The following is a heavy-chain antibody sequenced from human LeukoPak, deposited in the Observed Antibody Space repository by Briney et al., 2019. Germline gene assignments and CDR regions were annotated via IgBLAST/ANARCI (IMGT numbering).Heavy chain of an antibody. CDR2: IYPGDSDT. Sequence: GESLKISCKGSGYSFTSYWIGWVRRLPGKGLEWMGIIYPGDSDTRYSPSFQGQVTISADKSISTAYLQWSSLKASDPAMYYCPRRLGTVTTQNWFDPWVQGTLVTVSS. J-gene: IGHJ5*02. D-gene: IGHD4-17*01. CDR1: GYSFTSYW. CDR3: PRRLGTVTTQNWFDP. V-gene: IGHV5-51*01.